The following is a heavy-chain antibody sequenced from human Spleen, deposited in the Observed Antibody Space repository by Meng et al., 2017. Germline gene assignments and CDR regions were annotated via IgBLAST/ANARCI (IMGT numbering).Heavy chain of an antibody. Sequence: SETLSLTCAVYGGSLSGYYWSWIRQPPGKGLEWIGEINHSGSTNYNPSLKSRVTISVDTSKNQFSLKLNSVTAADTAVYYCARGITYYYDSSTYYRYYFDYWGQGTLVTVSS. CDR3: ARGITYYYDSSTYYRYYFDY. CDR1: GGSLSGYY. CDR2: INHSGST. J-gene: IGHJ4*02. V-gene: IGHV4-34*01. D-gene: IGHD3-22*01.